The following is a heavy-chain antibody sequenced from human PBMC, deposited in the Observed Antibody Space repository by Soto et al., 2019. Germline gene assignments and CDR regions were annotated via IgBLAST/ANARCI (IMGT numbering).Heavy chain of an antibody. CDR2: ISGSGGST. Sequence: GGSLRLSCAASGFTFSSYAMSWVRQAPGKGLEWVSAISGSGGSTYYADSVKGRFTISRDNSKNTLYLQMNSLRAEDTGVYYCAKDDGDYDILTGYYIRERPHADGYYYYGMDVWGQGTTVTVSS. J-gene: IGHJ6*02. CDR1: GFTFSSYA. D-gene: IGHD3-9*01. CDR3: AKDDGDYDILTGYYIRERPHADGYYYYGMDV. V-gene: IGHV3-23*01.